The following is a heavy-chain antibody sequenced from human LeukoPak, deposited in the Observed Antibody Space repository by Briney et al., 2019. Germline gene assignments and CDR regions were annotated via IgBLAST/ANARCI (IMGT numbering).Heavy chain of an antibody. CDR2: ISGSGGST. CDR1: GFTISSYA. D-gene: IGHD1-26*01. V-gene: IGHV3-23*01. Sequence: GGSLRLSCAASGFTISSYAMSWVRQTPGKGLEWVSAISGSGGSTYYADSVKGRFTISRDNSKNTLYLQMNSLRAEDTAVYYCAKGVRSGSYVWFSYWGQGTLVTVSS. J-gene: IGHJ4*02. CDR3: AKGVRSGSYVWFSY.